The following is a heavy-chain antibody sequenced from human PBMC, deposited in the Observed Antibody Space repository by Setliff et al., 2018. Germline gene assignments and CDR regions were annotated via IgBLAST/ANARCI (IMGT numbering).Heavy chain of an antibody. Sequence: LRLSCAASGFTFSSYAMSWVRQAPGKGLEWVSAISGSGGSTYYAASVKGRFTISRDNSKNTLYLQMNSLRAEDTAVYYCAKVKTYYYDSSTLDYWGQGTLVTVSS. J-gene: IGHJ4*02. D-gene: IGHD3-22*01. V-gene: IGHV3-23*01. CDR2: ISGSGGST. CDR1: GFTFSSYA. CDR3: AKVKTYYYDSSTLDY.